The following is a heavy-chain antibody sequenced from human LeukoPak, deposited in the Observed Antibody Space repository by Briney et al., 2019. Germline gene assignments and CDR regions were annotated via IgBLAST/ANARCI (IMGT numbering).Heavy chain of an antibody. CDR1: GFTFSDYG. V-gene: IGHV3-21*01. Sequence: GGSLRLSCAASGFTFSDYGMSWVRQAPGKGLEWVSSISTTRSYIYYADSMKGLFTISRGNAKNSLYLQMNSLRAEDTAVYYCARVGQYCSGGSCYSDYYYYYMDVWGKGTTVTVSS. CDR3: ARVGQYCSGGSCYSDYYYYYMDV. D-gene: IGHD2-15*01. CDR2: ISTTRSYI. J-gene: IGHJ6*03.